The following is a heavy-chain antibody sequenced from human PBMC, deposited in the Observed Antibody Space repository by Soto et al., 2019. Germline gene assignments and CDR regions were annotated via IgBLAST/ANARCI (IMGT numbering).Heavy chain of an antibody. Sequence: VGSLRLSCAASGFPFSNSEMFWVRQAPGKGLEWVAAISYDGSNKYYADSVKGRFTISRDNSKNTLYLQMNSLRAEDTAVYYCARGPSSLTRFDYWGQGTLVTVSS. V-gene: IGHV3-30-3*01. CDR2: ISYDGSNK. J-gene: IGHJ4*02. CDR1: GFPFSNSE. CDR3: ARGPSSLTRFDY. D-gene: IGHD2-2*01.